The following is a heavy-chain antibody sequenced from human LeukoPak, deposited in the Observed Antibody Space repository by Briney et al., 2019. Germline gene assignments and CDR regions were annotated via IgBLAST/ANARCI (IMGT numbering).Heavy chain of an antibody. V-gene: IGHV1-46*01. D-gene: IGHD3-3*01. CDR1: GYTFTSYY. CDR2: INPSGGST. Sequence: ASVKVSCKASGYTFTSYYMHWVRQAPGQGLEWMGIINPSGGSTSYAQKFQGGVTMTRDTSTSTVYMELSSLRSEDTAVYYCARDFGNDFWSGYSQYNWFDPWGQGTLVTVSS. CDR3: ARDFGNDFWSGYSQYNWFDP. J-gene: IGHJ5*02.